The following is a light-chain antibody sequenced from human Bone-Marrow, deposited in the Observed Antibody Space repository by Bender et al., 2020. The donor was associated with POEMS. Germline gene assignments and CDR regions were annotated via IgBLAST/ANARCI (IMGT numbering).Light chain of an antibody. Sequence: QSALTQPPSASGSPGQSVTISCTGTSSDVGGYNYVSWYQQHPGKAPKLMIYDVSYRPSGVSNRFSGSKSGNTASLTISGLQPEDEADYYCCSYAGVGVFGSGTTVTVL. CDR1: SSDVGGYNY. CDR3: CSYAGVGV. CDR2: DVS. V-gene: IGLV2-11*01. J-gene: IGLJ1*01.